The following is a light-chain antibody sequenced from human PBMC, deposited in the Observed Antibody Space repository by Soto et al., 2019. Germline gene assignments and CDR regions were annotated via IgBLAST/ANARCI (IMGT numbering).Light chain of an antibody. CDR1: SSNIGRHG. Sequence: QSVLTQPPSASGTPGQRVTISCSGSSSNIGRHGVNCYQHLPGAAPKLLIYSNNQRPSGVPDRFSGSTSGTSVSLTISGLQSEDEADYYCATWDDSLNGVVFGGGTKLTVL. V-gene: IGLV1-44*01. CDR2: SNN. CDR3: ATWDDSLNGVV. J-gene: IGLJ2*01.